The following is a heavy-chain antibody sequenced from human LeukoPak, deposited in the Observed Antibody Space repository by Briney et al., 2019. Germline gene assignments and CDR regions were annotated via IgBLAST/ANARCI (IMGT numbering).Heavy chain of an antibody. D-gene: IGHD6-13*01. CDR2: IIPLLGLA. Sequence: SVKVSCKASGGTFSSYAISWVRHAPGQGLEWMGRIIPLLGLANYAQKVQGRVTITADKPCSTAYMELGSLRSEYMAVYYCGRSCSCYFYYCGPGTL. V-gene: IGHV1-69*04. CDR3: GRSCSCYFYY. J-gene: IGHJ4*02. CDR1: GGTFSSYA.